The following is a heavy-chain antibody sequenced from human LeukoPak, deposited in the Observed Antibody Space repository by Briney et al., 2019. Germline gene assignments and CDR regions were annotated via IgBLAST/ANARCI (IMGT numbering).Heavy chain of an antibody. V-gene: IGHV4-30-4*01. CDR2: IYYSGST. J-gene: IGHJ4*02. CDR1: GGSLSSGDYY. CDR3: AREKAVYGSGSYLF. Sequence: SQTLSLTCTVSGGSLSSGDYYWRWLRQPPGKGLEWLGYIYYSGSTYYNPSLKSRITISVDTSKNQFSLKLSSVTAADTAVYYCAREKAVYGSGSYLFWGRGTLVTVSS. D-gene: IGHD3-10*01.